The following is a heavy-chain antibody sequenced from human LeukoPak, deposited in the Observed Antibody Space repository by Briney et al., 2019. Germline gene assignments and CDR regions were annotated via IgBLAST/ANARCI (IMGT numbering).Heavy chain of an antibody. CDR2: ISSNGGST. Sequence: GGSLRLSCAASGFTLSSYGMHWVRQAPGKGLEYVSAISSNGGSTYYANSVKGRFTISRDNAKNSLYLQMNSLRAEDTAVYYCARGSRGAFDIWGQGTMVTVSS. J-gene: IGHJ3*02. V-gene: IGHV3-64*04. CDR1: GFTLSSYG. CDR3: ARGSRGAFDI. D-gene: IGHD3-10*01.